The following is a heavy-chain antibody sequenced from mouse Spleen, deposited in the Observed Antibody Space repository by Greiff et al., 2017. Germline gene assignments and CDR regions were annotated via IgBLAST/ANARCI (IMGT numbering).Heavy chain of an antibody. CDR2: IYPGDGDT. D-gene: IGHD2-14*01. CDR1: GYAFSSSW. Sequence: QVQLKQSGPELVKPGASVKISCKASGYAFSSSWMNWVKQRPGKGLEWIGRIYPGDGDTNYNGKFKGKATLTADKSSSTAYMQLSSLTSEDSAVYFCARWGYDWYFDVWGAGTTVTVSS. J-gene: IGHJ1*01. CDR3: ARWGYDWYFDV. V-gene: IGHV1-82*01.